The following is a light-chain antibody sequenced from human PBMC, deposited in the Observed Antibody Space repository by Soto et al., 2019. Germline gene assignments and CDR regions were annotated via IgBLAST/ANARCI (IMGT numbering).Light chain of an antibody. CDR3: QSYDSSLSAYYV. J-gene: IGLJ1*01. Sequence: QAVVTQPPSVSGAPGQRVTISCTGSSSNIGAGYDVHWYQQLPGTAPKLLIYGNSNRPSGVPDRFSGSKSGTSASLAITGLHAEDEADYYCQSYDSSLSAYYVFGTGTKVTVL. CDR1: SSNIGAGYD. CDR2: GNS. V-gene: IGLV1-40*01.